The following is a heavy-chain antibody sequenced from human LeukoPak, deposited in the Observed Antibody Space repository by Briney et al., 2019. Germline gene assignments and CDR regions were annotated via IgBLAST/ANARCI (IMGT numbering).Heavy chain of an antibody. V-gene: IGHV4-59*08. J-gene: IGHJ5*02. CDR1: GGSISSYY. CDR3: ARHSSYFIAARQGWFDP. Sequence: SETLSLTCTVSGGSISSYYWSWIRQPPGKGLEWIGYIYYSGSTNYNPSLKSRVTISVDTSKNQFSLKLSSVTAADTAVYYCARHSSYFIAARQGWFDPWGQGTLVTVSS. CDR2: IYYSGST. D-gene: IGHD6-6*01.